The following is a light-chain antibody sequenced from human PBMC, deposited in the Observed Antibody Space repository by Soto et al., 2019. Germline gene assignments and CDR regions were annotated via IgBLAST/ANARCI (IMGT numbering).Light chain of an antibody. V-gene: IGLV2-23*01. CDR2: EGS. J-gene: IGLJ2*01. Sequence: QSALTQPASVSGSPGQSITISCTGNSSDVGSYNLVSWYQQHPGKAPKLMIYEGSKRPSGVSNRFSGSKSGNTASLTISGLQAEDEADYYCCSYAGSTRVFGGGTKVTVL. CDR1: SSDVGSYNL. CDR3: CSYAGSTRV.